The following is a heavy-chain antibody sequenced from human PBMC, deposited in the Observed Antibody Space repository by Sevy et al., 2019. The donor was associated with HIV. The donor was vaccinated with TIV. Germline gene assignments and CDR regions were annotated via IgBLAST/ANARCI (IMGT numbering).Heavy chain of an antibody. CDR3: AGETEWGRDDS. CDR1: TGSITSYW. V-gene: IGHV4-59*08. CDR2: IHHNGNT. Sequence: SETLSLTCTVSTGSITSYWWTWIRQPPGKGLEWITNIHHNGNTNYNPSLKSRVTISVDTSKSQFSLRLSAVTAADRAMYYCAGETEWGRDDSWGQGTRVTVSS. J-gene: IGHJ5*01. D-gene: IGHD1-1*01.